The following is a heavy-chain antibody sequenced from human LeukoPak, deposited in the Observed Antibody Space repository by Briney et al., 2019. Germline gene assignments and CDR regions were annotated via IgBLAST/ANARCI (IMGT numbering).Heavy chain of an antibody. J-gene: IGHJ4*02. CDR3: AKHLNLDYDY. CDR2: ISGSGDNK. D-gene: IGHD3/OR15-3a*01. CDR1: GFTFSSYS. Sequence: GGSLRLSCAASGFTFSSYSMNWVRQAPGKGLEWVSIISGSGDNKYHADSVKGRFTISRDNSKNTLYPQMNSLRAEDTAVYYCAKHLNLDYDYWGQGTLVTVSS. V-gene: IGHV3-23*01.